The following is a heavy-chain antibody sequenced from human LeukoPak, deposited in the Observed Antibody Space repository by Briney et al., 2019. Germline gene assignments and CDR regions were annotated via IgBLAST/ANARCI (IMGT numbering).Heavy chain of an antibody. J-gene: IGHJ4*02. CDR2: IYYSGST. D-gene: IGHD3-10*01. V-gene: IGHV4-59*01. Sequence: PSETLSLTCTVSGGSISSYYWSWIRQPPGKGLEWIGYIYYSGSTNYNPSLKSRVTISVDTSKNQFSLKLSSVTAADTAVYYCARHQGNVVRGVTNFDYWGQGTLVTVSS. CDR3: ARHQGNVVRGVTNFDY. CDR1: GGSISSYY.